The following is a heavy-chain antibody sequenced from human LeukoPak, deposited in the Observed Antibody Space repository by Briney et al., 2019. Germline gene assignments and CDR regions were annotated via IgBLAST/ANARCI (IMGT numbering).Heavy chain of an antibody. J-gene: IGHJ4*02. V-gene: IGHV3-21*01. Sequence: GGSLRLSCAASGFTFSSYSMNWVRQAPGKGLEWVSSISSSSSYIYYADSVKGRFTISRDNAKNSLYLQMNSLRAEDTAVYYCARDSHDYGDYASFDYWGQGTLVTVSS. D-gene: IGHD4-17*01. CDR3: ARDSHDYGDYASFDY. CDR1: GFTFSSYS. CDR2: ISSSSSYI.